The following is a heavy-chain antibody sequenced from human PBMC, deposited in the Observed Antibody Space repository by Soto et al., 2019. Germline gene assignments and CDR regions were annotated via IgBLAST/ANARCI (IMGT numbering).Heavy chain of an antibody. CDR1: GYSISSGYY. CDR2: IYHSGST. CDR3: ASLSNVAGSKYYYYGMDV. D-gene: IGHD6-19*01. J-gene: IGHJ6*02. V-gene: IGHV4-38-2*01. Sequence: SETLSLTCAVSGYSISSGYYWGWIRQPPGEGLEWIGSIYHSGSTYYNPSLKSRVTISVDTSKNQFSLKLSSVTAADTAVYYCASLSNVAGSKYYYYGMDVWGQGTTVTVSS.